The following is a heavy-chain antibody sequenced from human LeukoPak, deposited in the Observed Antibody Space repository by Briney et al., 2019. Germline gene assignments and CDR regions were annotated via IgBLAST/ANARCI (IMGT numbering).Heavy chain of an antibody. Sequence: GGSLKLSCVASRFTFSNHYMSWVRQAPGKGLEWVANIQQHGSETYYVDSVKGRFTISRDNAKNSLYLQMNSLRAEDTAVYYCATYSSSNGREFQYWGQGTLVTVSS. CDR2: IQQHGSET. J-gene: IGHJ1*01. V-gene: IGHV3-7*01. CDR1: RFTFSNHY. D-gene: IGHD2-2*01. CDR3: ATYSSSNGREFQY.